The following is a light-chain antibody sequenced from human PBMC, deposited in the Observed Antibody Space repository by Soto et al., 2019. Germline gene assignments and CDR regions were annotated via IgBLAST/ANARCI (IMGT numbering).Light chain of an antibody. CDR2: DAS. Sequence: EIVLTQSPATLSLSPGERATLSCRASQSVSSYLAWYQQKPGQAPRLLIYDASNRATGIPARFSGSGSGTVFTLTISSLEPEDFAVYYCQQRSNWPWTFRQGTKVEIK. V-gene: IGKV3-11*01. CDR3: QQRSNWPWT. CDR1: QSVSSY. J-gene: IGKJ1*01.